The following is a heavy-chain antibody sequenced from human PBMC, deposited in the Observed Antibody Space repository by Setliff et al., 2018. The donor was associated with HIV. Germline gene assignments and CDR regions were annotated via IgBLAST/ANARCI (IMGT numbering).Heavy chain of an antibody. D-gene: IGHD3-3*01. Sequence: PSETLSLTCTVSGGSISSSSYYWGWIRQPPGKGLEWIGTIYYSGSTNYNPSLKSRVTISVDTSKNQFSLKLNSVTAADTAVYYCARSPPTTFWSGYTYYYYMDVWGKGTTVTVSS. CDR2: IYYSGST. V-gene: IGHV4-39*07. CDR3: ARSPPTTFWSGYTYYYYMDV. CDR1: GGSISSSSYY. J-gene: IGHJ6*03.